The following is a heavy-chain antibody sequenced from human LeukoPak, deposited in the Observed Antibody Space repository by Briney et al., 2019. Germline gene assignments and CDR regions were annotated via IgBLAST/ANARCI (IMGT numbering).Heavy chain of an antibody. Sequence: GGSLRLSCAASGFTFSSYWMHWVRQAPGKGLVWVSRINSDGSSTSYADSVKGRFTISRDNAKNTLYLQMNSLRAEDTAVYYCASRDYGSGSSEGFHYFDYWGQGTLVTVSS. V-gene: IGHV3-74*01. J-gene: IGHJ4*02. CDR1: GFTFSSYW. CDR3: ASRDYGSGSSEGFHYFDY. CDR2: INSDGSST. D-gene: IGHD3-10*01.